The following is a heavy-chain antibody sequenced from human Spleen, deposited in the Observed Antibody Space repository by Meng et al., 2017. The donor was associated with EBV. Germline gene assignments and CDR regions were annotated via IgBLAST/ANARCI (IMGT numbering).Heavy chain of an antibody. Sequence: QGQLVQSGAEGKKPGAAVKVSCKASGNTFTDYYMHWVRQAPGQGLEWMGRINPNSGDTDYAQKYQGRVTMTRDTSISTAYMELSRLRSDDTALYYCARDEMTTGFDYWGQGSLVTVSS. CDR3: ARDEMTTGFDY. CDR1: GNTFTDYY. V-gene: IGHV1-2*06. J-gene: IGHJ4*02. CDR2: INPNSGDT. D-gene: IGHD4-17*01.